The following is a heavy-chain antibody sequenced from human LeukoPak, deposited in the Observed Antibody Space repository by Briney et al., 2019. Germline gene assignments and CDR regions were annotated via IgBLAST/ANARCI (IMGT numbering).Heavy chain of an antibody. V-gene: IGHV3-48*01. Sequence: QPGGSLRLSCAASGFTFSSYSMNWVRQAPGKGLEWVSYISSSSSTIYYADSVKGRFTISRDNAKNSLYLQMNSLRAEDTAVYYCARGPYYDFWSADGRGNFDYWGQGTLVTVSS. CDR3: ARGPYYDFWSADGRGNFDY. D-gene: IGHD3-3*01. CDR2: ISSSSSTI. CDR1: GFTFSSYS. J-gene: IGHJ4*02.